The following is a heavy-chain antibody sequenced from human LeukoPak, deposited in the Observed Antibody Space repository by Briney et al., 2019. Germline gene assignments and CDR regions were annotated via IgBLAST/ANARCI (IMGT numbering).Heavy chain of an antibody. CDR1: GFTFSSYA. CDR3: ARAIEGHFDY. Sequence: GRSLRLSCAASGFTFSSYAMHWVRQAPGKGLEWVAVISYDGSNKYYAESVKGRITIYRDNSKNTLYLQRNSLRAEDTAVYYCARAIEGHFDYWGQGTLVTVSS. J-gene: IGHJ4*02. V-gene: IGHV3-30-3*01. CDR2: ISYDGSNK.